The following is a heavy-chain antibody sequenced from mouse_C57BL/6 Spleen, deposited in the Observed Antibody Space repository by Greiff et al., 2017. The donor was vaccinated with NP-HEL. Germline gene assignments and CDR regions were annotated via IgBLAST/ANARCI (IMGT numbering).Heavy chain of an antibody. J-gene: IGHJ2*01. CDR1: GYTFTSYW. Sequence: QVQLQQSGAELVMPGASVKLSCKASGYTFTSYWMHWVKQRPGQGLEWIGEIDPSDSYTNYNQKFKGKSTLTVDKSSSTAYMQLSSLTSEDSAVYYCARRHYASYYFDYWGQGTTLTVSS. V-gene: IGHV1-69*01. CDR3: ARRHYASYYFDY. D-gene: IGHD1-1*01. CDR2: IDPSDSYT.